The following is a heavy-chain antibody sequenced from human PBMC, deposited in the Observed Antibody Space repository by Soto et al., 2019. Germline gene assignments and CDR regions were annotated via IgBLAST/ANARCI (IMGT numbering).Heavy chain of an antibody. J-gene: IGHJ4*02. CDR2: IKSKADDDTT. CDR3: TSRYCSSTSCYIDY. Sequence: GGSLRLSCAASGFIFSNAWINWVRQAPGKGLEWVGRIKSKADDDTTDFAAPVKDRFTISRDDSKNTAYLQMNSLNTEDTAVYYCTSRYCSSTSCYIDYWGQGTLVTVSS. CDR1: GFIFSNAW. V-gene: IGHV3-15*07. D-gene: IGHD2-2*02.